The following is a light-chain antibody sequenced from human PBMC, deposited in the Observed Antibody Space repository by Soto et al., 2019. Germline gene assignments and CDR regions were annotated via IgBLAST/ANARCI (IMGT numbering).Light chain of an antibody. CDR2: GAS. CDR3: QRYNSAPRT. J-gene: IGKJ1*01. CDR1: QAINNY. V-gene: IGKV1-27*01. Sequence: DIQMTQSPSSLSASVGDRVTITCRASQAINNYVAWYQQRPGQVPNLLIYGASTLQSGVPIRFSGSGSGTDFTLTISSLQPEDVAVYYCQRYNSAPRTLGQGTKVEIK.